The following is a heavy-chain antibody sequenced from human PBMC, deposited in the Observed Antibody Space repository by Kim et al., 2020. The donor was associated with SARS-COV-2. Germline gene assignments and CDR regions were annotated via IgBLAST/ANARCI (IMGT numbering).Heavy chain of an antibody. J-gene: IGHJ3*02. CDR3: ARVLSTTIGAFDI. V-gene: IGHV4-59*01. Sequence: YNPSLKSRVTISVDTSKSQFSLKLSSVTAADTAVDYCARVLSTTIGAFDIWGQGTMVTVSS. D-gene: IGHD3-10*01.